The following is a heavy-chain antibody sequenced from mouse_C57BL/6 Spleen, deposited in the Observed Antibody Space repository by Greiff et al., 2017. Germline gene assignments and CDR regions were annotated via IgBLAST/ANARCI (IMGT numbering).Heavy chain of an antibody. CDR1: GYAFSSYW. CDR2: IYPGDGDT. V-gene: IGHV1-80*01. D-gene: IGHD2-1*01. J-gene: IGHJ4*01. Sequence: VKLQESGAELVKPGASVKISCKASGYAFSSYWMNWVKQRPGKGLEWIGQIYPGDGDTNYNGKFKGKATLTADKSSSTAYMQLSSLTSEDSAVYFCARDYGNESAMDYWGQGTSVTVSS. CDR3: ARDYGNESAMDY.